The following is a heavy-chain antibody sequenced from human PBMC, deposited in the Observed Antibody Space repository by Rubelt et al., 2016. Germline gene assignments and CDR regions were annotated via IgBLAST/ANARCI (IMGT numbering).Heavy chain of an antibody. V-gene: IGHV4-59*01. D-gene: IGHD3-22*01. Sequence: PGEGLEWIGIMSYSGNTNYNPSLKSRVTMSVDTSKNQFSLRLSSVTAADTAVYYCAREIPLDSSGPLGDYWGQGTLVTVSS. J-gene: IGHJ4*02. CDR2: MSYSGNT. CDR3: AREIPLDSSGPLGDY.